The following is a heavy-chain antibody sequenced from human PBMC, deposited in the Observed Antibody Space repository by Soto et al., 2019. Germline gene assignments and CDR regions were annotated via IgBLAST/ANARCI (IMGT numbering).Heavy chain of an antibody. V-gene: IGHV2-5*02. CDR3: AHRVLRTVFGLVTTTAIYFDF. CDR2: IYWDDEK. J-gene: IGHJ4*02. Sequence: QITLNESGPTLVKPTETLTLTCTFSGFSLSTSGVGVGWIRQSPGKAPEWLALIYWDDEKRYSASLKSRLTISKDTSNIQVVLTMANLDPADTATYHCAHRVLRTVFGLVTTTAIYFDFWGQGTPVAVSS. D-gene: IGHD3-3*01. CDR1: GFSLSTSGVG.